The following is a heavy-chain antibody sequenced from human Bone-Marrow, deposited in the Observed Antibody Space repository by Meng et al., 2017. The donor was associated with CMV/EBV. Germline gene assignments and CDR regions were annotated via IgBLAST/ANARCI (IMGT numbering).Heavy chain of an antibody. CDR1: VYTFTSFG. D-gene: IGHD6-19*01. CDR3: ARGVAVAGPGDY. J-gene: IGHJ4*02. Sequence: VTRVTCGGEVKKPGASGKASGKASVYTFTSFGISWVRQAPGQGLEWMGWISAYNGNTNYAQKLQGRVTMTTDTSTSTAYMELRSLRSDDTAVYYCARGVAVAGPGDYWGQGTLVTVSS. V-gene: IGHV1-18*01. CDR2: ISAYNGNT.